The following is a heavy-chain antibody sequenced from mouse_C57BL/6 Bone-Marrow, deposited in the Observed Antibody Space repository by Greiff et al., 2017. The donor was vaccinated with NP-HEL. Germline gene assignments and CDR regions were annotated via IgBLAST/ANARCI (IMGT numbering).Heavy chain of an antibody. CDR1: GFTFSSYA. D-gene: IGHD2-2*01. CDR3: ARDRGMVTRLDY. J-gene: IGHJ2*01. Sequence: DVHLVESGGGLVKPGGSLKLSCAASGFTFSSYAMSWVRQTPEKRLEWVATISDGGSYTYYPDNVKGRFTISRDNAKNNLYLQMSHLKSEDTAMYYCARDRGMVTRLDYWGQGTTLTVSS. CDR2: ISDGGSYT. V-gene: IGHV5-4*01.